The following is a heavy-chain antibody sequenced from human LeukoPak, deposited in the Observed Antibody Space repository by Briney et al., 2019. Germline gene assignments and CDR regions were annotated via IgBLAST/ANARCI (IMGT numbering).Heavy chain of an antibody. CDR1: GGTFSSYA. J-gene: IGHJ3*02. CDR2: IIPIFGTA. Sequence: SVKVSCKASGGTFSSYAISWVRQAPGQGLEWMGGIIPIFGTANYAQKFQGRVTITTDESTSTAYMELSSLRSEDTAVYYCARRERGSDAFDIWGQGTMVTVPS. V-gene: IGHV1-69*05. CDR3: ARRERGSDAFDI. D-gene: IGHD1-26*01.